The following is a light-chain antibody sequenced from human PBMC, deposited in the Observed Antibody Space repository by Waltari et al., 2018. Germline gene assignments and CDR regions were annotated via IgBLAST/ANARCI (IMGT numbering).Light chain of an antibody. J-gene: IGLJ2*01. CDR3: ISYSSSTTLGV. Sequence: QSALTQPASVSGSPGQSITISCTGSSSDVGAYNYVSWYQHHPGKAPKAMIYEVSNRPSGVSNRFSGSQSGNTASLTISWLLAEDEADYYCISYSSSTTLGVFGGGTKLTVL. CDR2: EVS. V-gene: IGLV2-14*01. CDR1: SSDVGAYNY.